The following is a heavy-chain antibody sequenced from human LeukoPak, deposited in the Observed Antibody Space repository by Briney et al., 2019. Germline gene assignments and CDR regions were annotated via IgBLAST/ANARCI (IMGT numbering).Heavy chain of an antibody. CDR3: AEGNYYDSGHYY. CDR2: ISGSGGST. Sequence: PGGSLRLSCAASGFTFSSYAMSWVRQAPGKGLEWVSAISGSGGSTYYADSVKGRFTISRDNSKNTLYLQMNSLRAEDTAVYYCAEGNYYDSGHYYWGQGTLVTVSS. J-gene: IGHJ4*02. D-gene: IGHD3-22*01. V-gene: IGHV3-23*01. CDR1: GFTFSSYA.